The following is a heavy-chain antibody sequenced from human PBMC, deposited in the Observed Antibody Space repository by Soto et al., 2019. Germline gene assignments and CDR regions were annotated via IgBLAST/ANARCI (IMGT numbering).Heavy chain of an antibody. CDR3: ARSDNVVVAASSPVYFDY. D-gene: IGHD2-15*01. CDR1: GYSFTNYY. Sequence: QVQLVQSGAEVKKPGASVKVSCKTSGYSFTNYYLHWVRQAPGQGLEWMGLINPSGISTSYAQKFQGRVTMTRDTSTSTVYMDLSSLISEYTAVYYGARSDNVVVAASSPVYFDYWGQGTLVTVSS. J-gene: IGHJ4*02. V-gene: IGHV1-46*01. CDR2: INPSGIST.